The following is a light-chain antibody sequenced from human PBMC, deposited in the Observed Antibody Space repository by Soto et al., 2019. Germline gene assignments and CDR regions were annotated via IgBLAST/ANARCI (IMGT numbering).Light chain of an antibody. CDR2: DVT. CDR1: SSDVGGYDY. J-gene: IGLJ1*01. V-gene: IGLV2-14*01. CDR3: SSYTSSTSYV. Sequence: QSVLTQPPSVSGSPGQSITISCTGTSSDVGGYDYVSWYQQHPGKAPKLMIYDVTNRPSGVSNRFSGSKSGNTASLTISGLQAEYEASYYCSSYTSSTSYVFGTGTRVTVL.